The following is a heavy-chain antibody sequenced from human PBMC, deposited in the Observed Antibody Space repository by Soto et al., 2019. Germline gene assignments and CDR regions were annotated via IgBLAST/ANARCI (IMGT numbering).Heavy chain of an antibody. CDR3: AREGLDIVVVVAATPNWFDP. D-gene: IGHD2-15*01. CDR2: INPSGGST. J-gene: IGHJ5*02. V-gene: IGHV1-46*01. CDR1: GYTFTSYY. Sequence: QVQLVQSGAEVKKPGASVKVSCKASGYTFTSYYMHWVRQAPGQGLEWMGIINPSGGSTSYAQKLQGRVTMNREQSAGSSYMERSSLRSEGTAVYYCAREGLDIVVVVAATPNWFDPWGQGTLVTVSS.